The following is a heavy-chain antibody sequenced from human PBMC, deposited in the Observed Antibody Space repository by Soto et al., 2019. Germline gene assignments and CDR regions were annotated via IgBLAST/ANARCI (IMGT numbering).Heavy chain of an antibody. CDR1: GFTFSSYG. D-gene: IGHD6-6*01. CDR3: ARDYIVLSIAARLTRTVGDSQYGMDV. Sequence: GGSLRLSCAASGFTFSSYGMHWVRQAPGKGLEWVAVIWYDESNKYYADSVKGRFTISRDNSKNTLYLQMNSLRAEDTAVYYCARDYIVLSIAARLTRTVGDSQYGMDVWGQGTTVTVSS. CDR2: IWYDESNK. V-gene: IGHV3-33*01. J-gene: IGHJ6*02.